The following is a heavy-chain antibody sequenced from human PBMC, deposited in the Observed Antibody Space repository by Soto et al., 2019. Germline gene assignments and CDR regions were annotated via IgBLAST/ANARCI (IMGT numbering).Heavy chain of an antibody. Sequence: SETLSLTCTVSGGSISSYYWSWIRQPPGKGLEWIGYIYYSGSTNYNPSLKSRVTISVDTSKNQFSLKLSSVTAADTAVYYCATVDTAMVTFAYWGQGTLVTVSS. V-gene: IGHV4-59*01. CDR1: GGSISSYY. D-gene: IGHD5-18*01. CDR2: IYYSGST. CDR3: ATVDTAMVTFAY. J-gene: IGHJ4*02.